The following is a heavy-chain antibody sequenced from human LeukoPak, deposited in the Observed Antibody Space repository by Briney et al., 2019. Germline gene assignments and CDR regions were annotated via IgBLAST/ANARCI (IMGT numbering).Heavy chain of an antibody. CDR3: AKDLGYYYDSSGSLLDY. J-gene: IGHJ4*02. D-gene: IGHD3-22*01. Sequence: GGSLRLSCAASGFTFSSYAMSWVRQAPGKGLEWVSAISGSGGSTYYADSVKGRFTISRDNSKNTLYLQMNSLRAEDTAVYYCAKDLGYYYDSSGSLLDYWGQGTLVTVSS. CDR2: ISGSGGST. CDR1: GFTFSSYA. V-gene: IGHV3-23*01.